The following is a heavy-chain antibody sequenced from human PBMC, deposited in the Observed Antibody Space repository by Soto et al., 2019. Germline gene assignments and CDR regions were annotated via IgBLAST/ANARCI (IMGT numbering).Heavy chain of an antibody. Sequence: SETLSLTCTVSGGSISSGGYYWSWIRQHPGKGLEWIGYIYYSGSTYYNPSLKSRVTISVDTSKNQFSLKLSSVTAADTAVYYCARNDCSSTSCYSDAFDIWGQGTMVTVSS. CDR3: ARNDCSSTSCYSDAFDI. V-gene: IGHV4-31*03. J-gene: IGHJ3*02. D-gene: IGHD2-2*01. CDR2: IYYSGST. CDR1: GGSISSGGYY.